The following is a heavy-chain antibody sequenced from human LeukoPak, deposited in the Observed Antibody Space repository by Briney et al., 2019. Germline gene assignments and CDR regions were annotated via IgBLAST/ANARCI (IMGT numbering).Heavy chain of an antibody. CDR3: ARFCSGSYYCH. D-gene: IGHD1-26*01. V-gene: IGHV1-2*02. Sequence: ASVTVSLKATGYAFTGCYMHWVRQAPGQELEWMGWINPNSGGTNYAQKFQGRVTMTRDTSISTAYMGLSRLRSDDTAVYYCARFCSGSYYCHWGEGTLVTVSS. J-gene: IGHJ4*02. CDR1: GYAFTGCY. CDR2: INPNSGGT.